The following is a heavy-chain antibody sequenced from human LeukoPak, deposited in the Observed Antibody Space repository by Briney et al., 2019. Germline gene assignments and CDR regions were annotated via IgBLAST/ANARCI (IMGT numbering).Heavy chain of an antibody. V-gene: IGHV4-4*09. CDR3: ANSYDGKIVPFDN. D-gene: IGHD4-23*01. J-gene: IGHJ4*02. CDR1: DGSISNSY. CDR2: IYSSGNA. Sequence: SQTLSLTCTVPDGSISNSYWNWVRQSPGKGLEWIGYIYSSGNANYNPSFKSRVTLSVDTSKNQFSLNLNSVTASDTAVYYCANSYDGKIVPFDNWGQGTLVTVSS.